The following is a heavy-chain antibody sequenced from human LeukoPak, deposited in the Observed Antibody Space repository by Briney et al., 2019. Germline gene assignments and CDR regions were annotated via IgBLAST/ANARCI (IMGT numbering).Heavy chain of an antibody. CDR2: ISSSSSYI. V-gene: IGHV3-21*04. Sequence: GGSLRLSCAASGFTFSSYSMNWVRQAPGKGLEWVSSISSSSSYIYYADSVKGRFTISRDNSKNTLFVQMNGLETDDTAVYYCAKAVAGVDIFDYWGQGTLVTVSS. CDR1: GFTFSSYS. J-gene: IGHJ4*02. D-gene: IGHD3-9*01. CDR3: AKAVAGVDIFDY.